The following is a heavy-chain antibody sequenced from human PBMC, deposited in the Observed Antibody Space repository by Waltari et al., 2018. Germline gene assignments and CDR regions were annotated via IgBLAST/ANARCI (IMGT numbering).Heavy chain of an antibody. CDR1: GFTFTSSA. D-gene: IGHD3-22*01. CDR2: IVVGSGNT. V-gene: IGHV1-58*01. CDR3: AADSRDSSAGEYFKH. Sequence: QMQLVQSGPEVKKPGTSVKVSCKASGFTFTSSAVQWVRQARGQRLEWIGWIVVGSGNTNYAQKFQERVTITRDMSTSTAYMELSSLRSEDTAVYYCAADSRDSSAGEYFKHWGQGTLVTVSS. J-gene: IGHJ1*01.